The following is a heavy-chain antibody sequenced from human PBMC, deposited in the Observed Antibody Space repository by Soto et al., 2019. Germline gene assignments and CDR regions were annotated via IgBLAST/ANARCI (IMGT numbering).Heavy chain of an antibody. J-gene: IGHJ5*02. Sequence: GGSLRLSCAASGFTFSSYAMHWVRQAPGKGLEWVAVISYDGSNKYYADSVKGRFTISRDNSKNTLYLQMNSLRAEDTAVYYCARVSYIAAAGTGVWYWFDPWGQGTLVTVSS. V-gene: IGHV3-30*04. CDR2: ISYDGSNK. CDR3: ARVSYIAAAGTGVWYWFDP. D-gene: IGHD6-13*01. CDR1: GFTFSSYA.